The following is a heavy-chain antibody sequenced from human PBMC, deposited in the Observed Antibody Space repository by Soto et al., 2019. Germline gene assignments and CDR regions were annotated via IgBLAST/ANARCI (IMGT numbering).Heavy chain of an antibody. D-gene: IGHD5-12*01. CDR2: IYPGDSDT. Sequence: GESLKISCKGSGYSFTSYWIGWVRQMPGKGLEWMGIIYPGDSDTRYSPSFQGQVTISADKSISTAYLQWSSLKASDTAMYYCARHVGYSGYDDFYHYYYMDVWGKGTTVTVSS. CDR3: ARHVGYSGYDDFYHYYYMDV. J-gene: IGHJ6*03. V-gene: IGHV5-51*01. CDR1: GYSFTSYW.